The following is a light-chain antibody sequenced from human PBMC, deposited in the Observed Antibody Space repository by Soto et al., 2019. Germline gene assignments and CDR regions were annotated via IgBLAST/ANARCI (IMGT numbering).Light chain of an antibody. CDR3: SSYAGTNNVI. CDR2: EVS. V-gene: IGLV2-8*01. J-gene: IGLJ2*01. CDR1: SSEVGAYNY. Sequence: QSALPQPPSVSGSPGQSVTISCSGTSSEVGAYNYVSWYQQYPGKAPKLMIYEVSKCPAGVHDRFSGSKSGTTASLTVSGLQAEDEAYYYCSSYAGTNNVIFGGGTKLTVL.